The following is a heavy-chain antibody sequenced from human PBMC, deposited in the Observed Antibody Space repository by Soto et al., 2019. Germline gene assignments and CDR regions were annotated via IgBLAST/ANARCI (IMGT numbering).Heavy chain of an antibody. V-gene: IGHV3-21*01. J-gene: IGHJ6*02. CDR3: AREIVITMVRGVIKEDYYYYYGMDV. CDR2: ISSSSSYI. CDR1: GFTFSSYS. D-gene: IGHD3-10*01. Sequence: GGSLRLSCAASGFTFSSYSMNWVRQAPGKGLEWVSSISSSSSYIYYADSVKGRFTISRDNAKNSLYLQMNSLRAEDTAVYYCAREIVITMVRGVIKEDYYYYYGMDVWGQGTTVTVSS.